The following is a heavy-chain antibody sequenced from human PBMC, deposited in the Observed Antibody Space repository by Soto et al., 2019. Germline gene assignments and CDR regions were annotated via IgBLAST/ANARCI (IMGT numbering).Heavy chain of an antibody. J-gene: IGHJ6*01. Sequence: PGGSLRPPCAPSGFTSSSYWMNWVRQVPGKGVVWVARINSDESSRSYANSVEGRVTIFRDNAKNTLYLQMNSLRAEDTAVYYCARGRVVVAMYYYYGMYVWGQGTTVTVSS. D-gene: IGHD1-26*01. CDR3: ARGRVVVAMYYYYGMYV. CDR2: INSDESSR. V-gene: IGHV3-74*01. CDR1: GFTSSSYW.